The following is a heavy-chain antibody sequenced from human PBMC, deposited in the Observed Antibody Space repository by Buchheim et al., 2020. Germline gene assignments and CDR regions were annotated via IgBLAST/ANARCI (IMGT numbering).Heavy chain of an antibody. Sequence: QVQLQESGPGLVKPSQTLSLTCTVSGGSISSGGYYWSWIRQPAGKGLEWIGRIYTTGSTTYNPSLRSRVTLSLDTSTNQFSLKLRSVTAADTAVFYCARDRDTMRHDAFDIWGQGT. CDR1: GGSISSGGYY. D-gene: IGHD3-10*01. J-gene: IGHJ3*02. V-gene: IGHV4-61*02. CDR3: ARDRDTMRHDAFDI. CDR2: IYTTGST.